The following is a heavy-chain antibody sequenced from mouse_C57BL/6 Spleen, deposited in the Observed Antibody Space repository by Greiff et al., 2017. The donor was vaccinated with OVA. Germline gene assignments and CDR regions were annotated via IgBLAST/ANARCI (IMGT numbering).Heavy chain of an antibody. CDR2: INPNNGGT. J-gene: IGHJ2*01. V-gene: IGHV1-26*01. CDR1: GYTFTDYY. CDR3: ARRTAQATLDY. Sequence: VQLQQSGPELVKPGASVKISCKASGYTFTDYYMNWVKQSHGKSLEWIGDINPNNGGTSYNQKFKGKATLTVDKSSSTAYMELRSLTSEDSAVYYCARRTAQATLDYWGQGTTLTVSS. D-gene: IGHD3-2*02.